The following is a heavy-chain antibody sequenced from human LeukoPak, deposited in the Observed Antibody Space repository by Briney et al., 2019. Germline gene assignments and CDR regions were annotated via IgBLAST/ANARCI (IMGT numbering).Heavy chain of an antibody. V-gene: IGHV4-59*11. CDR3: VREGPRGLAFDI. D-gene: IGHD3/OR15-3a*01. CDR2: IYYSGST. Sequence: SETLSLTCTVSGGSFSSHDWSWIRQPPGKGLEWIGYIYYSGSTNYNPSLKSLVTISVDTSKNQFSLKLSSVTAADTAVYYCVREGPRGLAFDIWGQGTMVTVSS. J-gene: IGHJ3*02. CDR1: GGSFSSHD.